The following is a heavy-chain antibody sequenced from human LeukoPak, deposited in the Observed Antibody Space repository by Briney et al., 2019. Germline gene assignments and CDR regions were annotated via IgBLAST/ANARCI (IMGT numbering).Heavy chain of an antibody. J-gene: IGHJ4*02. CDR2: ISGSGGST. V-gene: IGHV3-23*01. D-gene: IGHD3-3*01. CDR3: AKGRGARDYDFLRYY. CDR1: GFTFSSYA. Sequence: GGSLRLSCAASGFTFSSYAMSWVRQAPGKGLEWVSAISGSGGSTYYADSVKGRFTISRDNSKNTLYLQMNSLRAEDTAAYYCAKGRGARDYDFLRYYWGQGTLVTVSS.